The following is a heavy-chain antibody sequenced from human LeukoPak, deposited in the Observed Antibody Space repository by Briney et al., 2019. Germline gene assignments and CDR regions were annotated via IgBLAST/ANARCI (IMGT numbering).Heavy chain of an antibody. CDR1: GFTFSSYS. Sequence: TGGSLRLSCAASGFTFSSYSMNWVRQAPGKGLEWVSSISSSSSYIYYADSVKGRFTISRDNAKNSLYLQMNSLRAEDTAVYYCARVGVPAAKGFGYWGQGTLVTVSS. CDR2: ISSSSSYI. J-gene: IGHJ4*02. D-gene: IGHD2-2*01. CDR3: ARVGVPAAKGFGY. V-gene: IGHV3-21*01.